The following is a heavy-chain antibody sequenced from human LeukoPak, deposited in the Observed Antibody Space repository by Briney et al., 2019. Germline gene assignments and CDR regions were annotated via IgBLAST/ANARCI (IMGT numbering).Heavy chain of an antibody. CDR2: ISGSGGST. CDR3: ASLDYFDSSDYGDY. J-gene: IGHJ4*02. D-gene: IGHD3-22*01. CDR1: GFTFNNYA. V-gene: IGHV3-23*01. Sequence: GGSLRLSCAASGFTFNNYAMSWVRQAPGKGLEWVSAISGSGGSTYYVDSVKGRFTISRDNSKNTLYLQMNSLRAEDTALYYCASLDYFDSSDYGDYWGQGTLDRLL.